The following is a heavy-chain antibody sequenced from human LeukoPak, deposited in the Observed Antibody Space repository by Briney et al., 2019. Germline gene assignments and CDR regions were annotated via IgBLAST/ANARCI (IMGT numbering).Heavy chain of an antibody. J-gene: IGHJ6*03. D-gene: IGHD3-10*01. Sequence: GGSLRLSCAASGFTFSSYAMSWVRQAPGKGLEWVSAISGSGGSTYYADSVKGRFTISRDNSKNTLYLQMNSLRAEDTAVYYCAKAGSGTRYYYYYYMDVWGKGTTVTVSS. V-gene: IGHV3-23*01. CDR2: ISGSGGST. CDR3: AKAGSGTRYYYYYYMDV. CDR1: GFTFSSYA.